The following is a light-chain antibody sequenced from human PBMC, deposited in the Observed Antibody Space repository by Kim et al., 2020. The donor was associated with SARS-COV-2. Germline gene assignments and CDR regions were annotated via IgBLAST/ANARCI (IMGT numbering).Light chain of an antibody. CDR1: SGSIASNY. Sequence: KTVTISCTRGSGSIASNYVQWYQQRPGSAPTTVIYADKQRPSGVPDRFSGSIDSSSNSASLTISGMRPEDEADYYCQSYDSTNHWVFGGGTQLTVL. CDR3: QSYDSTNHWV. CDR2: ADK. V-gene: IGLV6-57*03. J-gene: IGLJ3*02.